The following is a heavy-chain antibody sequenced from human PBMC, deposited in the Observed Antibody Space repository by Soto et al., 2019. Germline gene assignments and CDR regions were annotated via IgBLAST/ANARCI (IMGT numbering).Heavy chain of an antibody. CDR3: AHRRRLGAHDY. Sequence: QITLKESGPTLVKPTQTLTLTCTFSGFSLSTSGVGVGWIRQPPGKALEWLALIYWDDDKRYSPYLKSRLTITKAPSKNQVVLTMTNMDPVDTATYYCAHRRRLGAHDYWGQETLVTVSS. D-gene: IGHD1-26*01. CDR2: IYWDDDK. V-gene: IGHV2-5*02. CDR1: GFSLSTSGVG. J-gene: IGHJ4*02.